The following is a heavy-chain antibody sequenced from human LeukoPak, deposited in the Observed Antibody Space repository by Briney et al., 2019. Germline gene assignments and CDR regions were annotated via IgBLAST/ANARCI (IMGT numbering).Heavy chain of an antibody. Sequence: SETLSLTCTVSGGSISGSSYYWGWIRQPPGKGLEWIGSIFYGGNTSYNPSLKSRVAISVDTSKNQFSLKVDSVTAADTAVFYCARHRSYYFDYWGQGMLVTVSS. D-gene: IGHD3-10*01. CDR3: ARHRSYYFDY. J-gene: IGHJ4*02. V-gene: IGHV4-39*01. CDR1: GGSISGSSYY. CDR2: IFYGGNT.